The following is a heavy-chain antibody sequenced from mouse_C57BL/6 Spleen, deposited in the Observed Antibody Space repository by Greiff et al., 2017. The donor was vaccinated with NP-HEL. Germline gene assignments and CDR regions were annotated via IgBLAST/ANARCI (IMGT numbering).Heavy chain of an antibody. V-gene: IGHV1-69*01. D-gene: IGHD4-1*01. Sequence: QVQLQQPGAELVMPGASVKLSCKASGYTFTSYWMHWVKQRPGQGLEWIGEIDPSDSYTNYNQKFKGKSTLTVDKSSSTAYMQLSSLTSEDSAVYYCARSGDWDDFDYGGQGTTLTVSS. CDR3: ARSGDWDDFDY. J-gene: IGHJ2*01. CDR1: GYTFTSYW. CDR2: IDPSDSYT.